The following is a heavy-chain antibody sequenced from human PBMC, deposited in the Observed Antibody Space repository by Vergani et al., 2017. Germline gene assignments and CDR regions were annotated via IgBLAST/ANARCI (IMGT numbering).Heavy chain of an antibody. CDR1: GFTVSSNY. CDR2: IYSGGST. V-gene: IGHV3-66*02. J-gene: IGHJ2*01. CDR3: ARVCGLGSGGYYWYFDL. Sequence: EVQLVESGGGLVQPGGSLRLTCAASGFTVSSNYMSWVRQAPGKGLEWVSVIYSGGSTYYADSVKGRFTISRDNSKNTLYLQMNSLRAEDTAVYYCARVCGLGSGGYYWYFDLWGRGTLVTVSS. D-gene: IGHD1-26*01.